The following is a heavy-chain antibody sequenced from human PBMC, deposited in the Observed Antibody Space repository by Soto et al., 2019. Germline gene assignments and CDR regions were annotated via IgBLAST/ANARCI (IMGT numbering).Heavy chain of an antibody. V-gene: IGHV3-7*01. J-gene: IGHJ4*02. CDR2: IKHDGSEE. CDR1: GFRFSSVW. Sequence: GGSLRLSCVVSGFRFSSVWMTWVRQAPGKGLECVANIKHDGSEEYYVDSVKGRFTISRDNAKNSLYLQMNSLRDEDSAVYYCVTDLNWQGHWGQGTLVTVSS. CDR3: VTDLNWQGH.